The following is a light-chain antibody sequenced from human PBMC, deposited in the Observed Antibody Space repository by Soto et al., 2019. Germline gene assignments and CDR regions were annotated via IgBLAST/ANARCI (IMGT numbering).Light chain of an antibody. CDR3: QQHSHWPPWT. J-gene: IGKJ1*01. CDR2: DVS. V-gene: IGKV3-11*01. CDR1: QSVGTS. Sequence: IVLSQAPDTLSLSPGERATLSCRASQSVGTSLAWYQQKPGQAPSLLISDVSNRATGIPARFSGSGSRTDFTLTISSLEPEDFAVYYCQQHSHWPPWTFGQGTKVDI.